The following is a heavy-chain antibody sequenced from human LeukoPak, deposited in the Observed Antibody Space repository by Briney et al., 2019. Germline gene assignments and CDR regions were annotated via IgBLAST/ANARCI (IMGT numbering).Heavy chain of an antibody. CDR3: AGRRSGYTYGSPENWFDP. Sequence: GASVKVSCKASGYTFTGYYMHWVRQAPGQGLKWMGEIIPIFGTAGYAQKFQGRVTIIADKSTSTAYMELSSLRSEDTAVYYCAGRRSGYTYGSPENWFDPWGQGTLVTVSS. J-gene: IGHJ5*02. CDR1: GYTFTGYY. D-gene: IGHD5-18*01. V-gene: IGHV1-69*06. CDR2: IIPIFGTA.